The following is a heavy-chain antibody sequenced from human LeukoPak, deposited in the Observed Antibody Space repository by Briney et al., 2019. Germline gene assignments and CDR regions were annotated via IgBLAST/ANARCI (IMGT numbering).Heavy chain of an antibody. CDR1: GYTSTSYG. J-gene: IGHJ4*02. V-gene: IGHV1-18*01. CDR3: ARESYYGDGYFDY. Sequence: GASVKVPCKASGYTSTSYGISWVRQDPGQGLEWMGSNSAYNGNTNYAQKLQGRVTMTTDTSTSTAYMELRSLRSDDTAVYYCARESYYGDGYFDYWGQGTLVTVSS. CDR2: NSAYNGNT. D-gene: IGHD4-17*01.